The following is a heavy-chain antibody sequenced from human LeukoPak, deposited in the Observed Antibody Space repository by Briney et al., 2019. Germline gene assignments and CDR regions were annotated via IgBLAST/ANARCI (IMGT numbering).Heavy chain of an antibody. D-gene: IGHD3-10*01. V-gene: IGHV4-61*02. CDR1: GGSISSGSYC. Sequence: SETLSLTCTVSGGSISSGSYCWSWIRQPAGKGLEWIGRIYTSGSTNYNPSLKSRVTISVDTSKNQFSLKLSSVTAADTAVYYCARGGLSVTMVRGVPNWFDPWGQGTLVTVSS. CDR3: ARGGLSVTMVRGVPNWFDP. CDR2: IYTSGST. J-gene: IGHJ5*02.